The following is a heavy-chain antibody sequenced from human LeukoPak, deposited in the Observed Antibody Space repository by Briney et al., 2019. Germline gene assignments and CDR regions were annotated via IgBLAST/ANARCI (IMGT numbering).Heavy chain of an antibody. Sequence: SETLSLTCTVSGGSISSSSYYWGWIRQPPGKGLEWTGSIYYSGSTYYNPSLKSRVTISVDTSKNQFSLKLSSVTAADTAVYYCASTYSDAFDIWGQGTMVTVSS. CDR1: GGSISSSSYY. V-gene: IGHV4-39*01. CDR2: IYYSGST. CDR3: ASTYSDAFDI. J-gene: IGHJ3*02. D-gene: IGHD2-15*01.